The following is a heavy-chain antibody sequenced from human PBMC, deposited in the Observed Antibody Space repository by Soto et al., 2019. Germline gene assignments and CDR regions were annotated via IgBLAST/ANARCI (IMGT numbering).Heavy chain of an antibody. D-gene: IGHD6-13*01. J-gene: IGHJ5*02. CDR1: GGSFSGYY. CDR3: ARGRIKYSSSWYASVGNWFDP. Sequence: PSETLSLTCAVSGGSFSGYYWSWIRQPPGKGLEWIGEINHSGSTNYNPSPKSRVTISVDTSKNQFSLKLSSVTAADTAVYYCARGRIKYSSSWYASVGNWFDPWGQGTLVTVSS. CDR2: INHSGST. V-gene: IGHV4-34*01.